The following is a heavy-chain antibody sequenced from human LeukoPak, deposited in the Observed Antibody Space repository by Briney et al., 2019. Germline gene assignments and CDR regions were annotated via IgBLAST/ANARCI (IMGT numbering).Heavy chain of an antibody. Sequence: GGSLRLSCAASGFTFSNYNMHWVRQAPGKGLEWISYISTGSSTIYYTDSVRGRFTISRDNAKNSLYLQMNSLRDEDTAVYYCARDNSYAFDYWGQGTLVTGSS. V-gene: IGHV3-48*02. CDR1: GFTFSNYN. CDR3: ARDNSYAFDY. CDR2: ISTGSSTI. D-gene: IGHD3-16*01. J-gene: IGHJ4*02.